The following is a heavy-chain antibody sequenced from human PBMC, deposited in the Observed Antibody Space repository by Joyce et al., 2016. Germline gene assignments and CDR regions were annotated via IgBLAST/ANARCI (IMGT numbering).Heavy chain of an antibody. CDR3: ARARRGIILARGEMGEYLQH. CDR1: GGSLSGYY. V-gene: IGHV4-34*01. CDR2: VNDRGRT. Sequence: QVQLQEWGAGLLKPSETLSLTCAVYGGSLSGYYWSWIRKAPGMGLEWMGEVNDRGRTNYTPALKSRATTSMDTSKNQFSLRLTTVTAADTAVYFCARARRGIILARGEMGEYLQHWGRGTVVIVSS. D-gene: IGHD3-10*01. J-gene: IGHJ1*01.